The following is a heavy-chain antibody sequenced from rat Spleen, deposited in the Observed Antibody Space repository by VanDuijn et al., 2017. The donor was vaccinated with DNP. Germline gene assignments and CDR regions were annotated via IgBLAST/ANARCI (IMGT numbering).Heavy chain of an antibody. CDR2: ISYDGSST. D-gene: IGHD1-7*01. V-gene: IGHV5-29*01. J-gene: IGHJ2*01. Sequence: EVQLVESGGGQVQPGGSLTLSCAASGFTLSNYGMAWVRQAPTKGLEWVATISYDGSSTYYRDSVKGRFSISRDKAKSTLYLQMDSLRSEDTATYYCARQVWAFDYWGQGVMVTVSS. CDR1: GFTLSNYG. CDR3: ARQVWAFDY.